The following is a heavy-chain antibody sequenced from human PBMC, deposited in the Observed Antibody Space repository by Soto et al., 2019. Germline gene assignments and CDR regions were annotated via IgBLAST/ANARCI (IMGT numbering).Heavy chain of an antibody. Sequence: QVQLVESGGGVVQPGRSLRLSCAASGFIFSTYGMHWVRQAPGKGLEWVAVISYDGRDILYADSVKGRFTISRADSKKTLYLQMNSLRAEDTSMYYCVQDRYYDSSGYCPSYWGQGTLVTVSS. V-gene: IGHV3-30*18. CDR2: ISYDGRDI. D-gene: IGHD3-22*01. CDR3: VQDRYYDSSGYCPSY. CDR1: GFIFSTYG. J-gene: IGHJ4*02.